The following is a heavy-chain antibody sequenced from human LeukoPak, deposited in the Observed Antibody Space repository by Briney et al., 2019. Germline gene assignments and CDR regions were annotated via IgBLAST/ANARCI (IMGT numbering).Heavy chain of an antibody. CDR2: IYYSGTT. Sequence: SETLSLTCTVSGGSISSSSYYWGWIRQPPGKGLEWIGSIYYSGTTYYNPSLKSRVTISVDTSRNQFSLKLSSVTAADTAVYYCARFPGDAEYRHYYYMDVWGTGTTVTVSS. J-gene: IGHJ6*03. CDR1: GGSISSSSYY. CDR3: ARFPGDAEYRHYYYMDV. D-gene: IGHD2-21*02. V-gene: IGHV4-39*07.